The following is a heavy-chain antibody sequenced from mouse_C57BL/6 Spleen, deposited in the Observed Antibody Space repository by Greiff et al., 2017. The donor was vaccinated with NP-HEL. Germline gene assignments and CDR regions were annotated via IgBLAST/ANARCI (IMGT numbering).Heavy chain of an antibody. CDR1: GYTFTDYY. J-gene: IGHJ3*01. Sequence: VQLQQSGAELVKPGASVKISCKASGYTFTDYYINWVKQRPGQGLEWIGKIGPGSGSTYYNEKFKGKATLTADKSSSTAYMQLSSLTSEDSAVYFCANKPSTAQATGCAYWGQGTLVTVSA. V-gene: IGHV1-77*01. D-gene: IGHD3-2*02. CDR2: IGPGSGST. CDR3: ANKPSTAQATGCAY.